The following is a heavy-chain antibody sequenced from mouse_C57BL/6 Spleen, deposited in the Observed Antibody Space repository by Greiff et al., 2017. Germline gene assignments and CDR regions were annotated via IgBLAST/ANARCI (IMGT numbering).Heavy chain of an antibody. Sequence: VQLQQSGAELVKPGASVKLSCKASGYTFTSYWMHWVKQRPGQGLEWIGMINPDSGNTNYSEKFKSKATLTEDKSSSTAYMHLSSLTSEDSAVYYCARTEYYSNYVDYWGQGTTLTVSS. J-gene: IGHJ2*01. CDR1: GYTFTSYW. V-gene: IGHV1-64*01. CDR3: ARTEYYSNYVDY. D-gene: IGHD2-5*01. CDR2: INPDSGNT.